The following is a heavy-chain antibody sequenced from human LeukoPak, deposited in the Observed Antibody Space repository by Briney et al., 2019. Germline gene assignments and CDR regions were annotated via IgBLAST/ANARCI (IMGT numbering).Heavy chain of an antibody. J-gene: IGHJ4*02. CDR1: GFTFSSYS. Sequence: GGSLRLSCAASGFTFSSYSMNWVRQAPGKGLEWVSYISSSSSTIYYADSVKGRFTISRDNAKNSLCLQMNSLRAEDTASYHCARDAGFGENDYWGQGTLVTVSS. D-gene: IGHD3-10*01. CDR2: ISSSSSTI. CDR3: ARDAGFGENDY. V-gene: IGHV3-48*01.